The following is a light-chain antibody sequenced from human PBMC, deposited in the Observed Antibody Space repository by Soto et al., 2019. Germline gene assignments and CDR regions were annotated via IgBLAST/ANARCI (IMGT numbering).Light chain of an antibody. J-gene: IGKJ1*01. CDR2: WAS. V-gene: IGKV4-1*01. CDR1: RSVLYSSDNKNY. Sequence: DIVMTQSPDSLAVSLGERATINCKSSRSVLYSSDNKNYLAWYQQKPRQPPKLLIYWASTRESGVPDRFSGSGSGTDFTLTISSLQAEDVAIYDCQQYYSTPRTFGQGTKVEIK. CDR3: QQYYSTPRT.